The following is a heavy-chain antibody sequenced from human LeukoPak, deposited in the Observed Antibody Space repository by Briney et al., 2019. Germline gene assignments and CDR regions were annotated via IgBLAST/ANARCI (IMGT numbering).Heavy chain of an antibody. CDR1: GGSISSGGYY. D-gene: IGHD5-18*01. CDR3: ARGVNRVTQYYFDY. Sequence: SSQTLSLTCTVSGGSISSGGYYWSWIRQHPGKGLEWFGYIYYSGSTYYNPSLKSRVTISIDTSKNQFSLKLGSVTAADTAVYYCARGVNRVTQYYFDYWGQGTLVTVSS. CDR2: IYYSGST. J-gene: IGHJ4*02. V-gene: IGHV4-31*03.